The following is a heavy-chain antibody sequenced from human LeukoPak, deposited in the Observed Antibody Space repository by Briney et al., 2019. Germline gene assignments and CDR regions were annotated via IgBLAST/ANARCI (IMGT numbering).Heavy chain of an antibody. D-gene: IGHD3-9*01. CDR2: ISWDGGST. CDR3: AEVLLRYFDWSPFDY. V-gene: IGHV3-43D*04. J-gene: IGHJ4*02. CDR1: GFTFDDYA. Sequence: PGGSLRLSCAASGFTFDDYAMHWVRQAPGKGLEWVSLISWDGGSTYYADSVKGRFTISRDNSKNSLYLQMNSLRAEDTALYYCAEVLLRYFDWSPFDYWGQGTLVTVSS.